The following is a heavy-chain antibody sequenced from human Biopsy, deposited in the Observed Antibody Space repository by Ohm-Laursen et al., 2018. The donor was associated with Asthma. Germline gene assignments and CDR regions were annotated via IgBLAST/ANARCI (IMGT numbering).Heavy chain of an antibody. CDR3: AKGQNSATSGYFYI. V-gene: IGHV3-23*01. CDR2: ISSSGARR. Sequence: SLRLSCSASGFAFSGYAMSWVRQAPGKGLMWVSDISSSGARRNYADSVEGRFTISRDNSKNTLFLQMNSLRVDDTAIYFCAKGQNSATSGYFYIWGQGTLVTVSS. J-gene: IGHJ4*02. CDR1: GFAFSGYA. D-gene: IGHD3-22*01.